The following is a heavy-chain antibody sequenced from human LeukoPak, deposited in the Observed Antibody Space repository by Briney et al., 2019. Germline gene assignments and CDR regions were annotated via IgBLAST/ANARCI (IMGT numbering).Heavy chain of an antibody. J-gene: IGHJ4*02. CDR3: ASDGYYSPFGY. V-gene: IGHV3-15*01. CDR2: IKSKTDGGTT. CDR1: GFTFSNAW. Sequence: GGSLRLSCAASGFTFSNAWMSWVRQAPGKGLEWVGRIKSKTDGGTTDYAAPVKGRFSISRDDSKDTLYLQMNSLKTEDTAVYYCASDGYYSPFGYWGQGTPVIVSS. D-gene: IGHD3-22*01.